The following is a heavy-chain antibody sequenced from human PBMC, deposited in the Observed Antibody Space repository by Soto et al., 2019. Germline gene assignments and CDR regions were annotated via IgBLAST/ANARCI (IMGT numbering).Heavy chain of an antibody. V-gene: IGHV4-4*07. Sequence: QVQLQESGPRLVKPSETLSLTCTVSGGSVSSHYWSWIRQAAGKGLEWIGRLYSTGSTNYNPSLRSRVTMSVRTSRNQFSLTLTSVTAADTAVYYCARDGSGYDPSGYYLYDAFDIWGQGTMVTVSS. D-gene: IGHD3-22*01. J-gene: IGHJ3*02. CDR2: LYSTGST. CDR3: ARDGSGYDPSGYYLYDAFDI. CDR1: GGSVSSHY.